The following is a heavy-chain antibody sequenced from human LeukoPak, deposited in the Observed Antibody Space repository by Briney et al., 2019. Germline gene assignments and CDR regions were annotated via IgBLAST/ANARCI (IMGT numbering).Heavy chain of an antibody. V-gene: IGHV1-2*02. CDR3: ARGKTMVYCGGDCYRFDN. CDR2: INPNSGGT. D-gene: IGHD2-21*02. J-gene: IGHJ4*02. Sequence: ASVKVSCKASGYTFSGYYMHWVRQAPGQGLEWVGWINPNSGGTNYAQKFQGRVTMTWDTSISTAYMELSRLLSGDTAVYYCARGKTMVYCGGDCYRFDNWGQGTLVTVSS. CDR1: GYTFSGYY.